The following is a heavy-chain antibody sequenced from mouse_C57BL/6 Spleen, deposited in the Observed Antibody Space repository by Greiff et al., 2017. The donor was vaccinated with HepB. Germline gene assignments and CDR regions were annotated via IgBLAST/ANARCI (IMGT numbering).Heavy chain of an antibody. CDR1: GYTFTSYW. CDR2: IHPNSGST. J-gene: IGHJ2*01. Sequence: VKLQQPGAELVKPGASVKLSCKASGYTFTSYWMHWVKQRPGQGLEWIGMIHPNSGSTNYNEKFKSKATLTVDKSSSTAYMQLSSLTSEDSAVYYCASYYSIYYFDYWGQGTTLTVSS. D-gene: IGHD2-12*01. CDR3: ASYYSIYYFDY. V-gene: IGHV1-64*01.